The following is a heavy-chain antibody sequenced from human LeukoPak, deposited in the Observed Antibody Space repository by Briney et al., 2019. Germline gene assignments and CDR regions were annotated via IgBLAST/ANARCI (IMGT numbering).Heavy chain of an antibody. CDR2: IYYSGST. V-gene: IGHV4-61*08. CDR1: GGSISSGDYY. CDR3: ARENYSNQAFDY. J-gene: IGHJ4*02. D-gene: IGHD4-11*01. Sequence: SETLSLTCTVSGGSISSGDYYWSWIRQPPGKGLEWIGYIYYSGSTNYNPSLKSRVTISVDTSKNQFSLKLSSVTAADTAVYYCARENYSNQAFDYWGQGTLVTVSS.